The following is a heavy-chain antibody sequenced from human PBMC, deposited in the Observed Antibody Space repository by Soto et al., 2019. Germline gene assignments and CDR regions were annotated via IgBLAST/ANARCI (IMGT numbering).Heavy chain of an antibody. CDR3: AAGHYDFCSGTYGMDV. Sequence: QMQLVQSGPEVKKPGTSVKVSCKASGFTFTSSAVQWVRQARGQRLEWIGWIVVGSGNTNYAQKFQERVTITRDMSTSTAYMELSSLRSEDTAVYYCAAGHYDFCSGTYGMDVWGQGTTVTVSS. CDR2: IVVGSGNT. J-gene: IGHJ6*02. CDR1: GFTFTSSA. D-gene: IGHD3-3*01. V-gene: IGHV1-58*01.